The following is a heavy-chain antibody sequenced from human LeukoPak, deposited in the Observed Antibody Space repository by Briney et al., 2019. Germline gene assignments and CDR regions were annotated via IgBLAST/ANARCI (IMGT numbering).Heavy chain of an antibody. J-gene: IGHJ3*02. V-gene: IGHV3-23*01. CDR2: ISASGDVT. Sequence: GGSLRLSCEASRFSFSTYPMGWVRRAPGKGLEWVSGISASGDVTFHADPLKGRFTISRDNSKNTLYLQMDSLRAEDTAKYYCAKSLLTTASGTGRAFDIWGQGTMVTVSA. CDR1: RFSFSTYP. CDR3: AKSLLTTASGTGRAFDI. D-gene: IGHD1-26*01.